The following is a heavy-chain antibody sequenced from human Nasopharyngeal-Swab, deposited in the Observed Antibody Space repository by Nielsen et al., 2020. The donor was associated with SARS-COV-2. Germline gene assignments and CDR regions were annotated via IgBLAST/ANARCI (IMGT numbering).Heavy chain of an antibody. D-gene: IGHD6-13*01. V-gene: IGHV1-46*01. CDR2: INPSGGST. J-gene: IGHJ6*02. Sequence: SVKVSCMACGYTFTSYYMHWVRQAPGQGLEWMGIINPSGGSTSYAQKFQGRVTMTRDTSTSTVYMELSSLRSEDTAVYYCARDGIAAAGPQLYYYYYGMDVWGQGTTVTVSS. CDR3: ARDGIAAAGPQLYYYYYGMDV. CDR1: GYTFTSYY.